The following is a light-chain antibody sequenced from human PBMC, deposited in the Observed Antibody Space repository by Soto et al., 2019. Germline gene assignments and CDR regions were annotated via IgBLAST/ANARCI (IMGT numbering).Light chain of an antibody. CDR1: SSTIGAGYY. V-gene: IGLV1-40*01. CDR3: QSYDSSLNGHVV. Sequence: LTQPPSVSGAPGQRVTISCTGSSSTIGAGYYVHWYQHLPGTAPKLLIYHNSNRPSGVPDRFSASKSGTSASLAITGLQAEDEADYYCQSYDSSLNGHVVFGGGTKLTVL. CDR2: HNS. J-gene: IGLJ2*01.